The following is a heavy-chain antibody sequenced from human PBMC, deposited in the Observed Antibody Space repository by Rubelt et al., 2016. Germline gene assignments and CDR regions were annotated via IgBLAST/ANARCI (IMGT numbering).Heavy chain of an antibody. CDR2: ISAYNGNT. CDR3: ASRFVNHDRESDY. V-gene: IGHV1-18*01. CDR1: GYTFTSYG. J-gene: IGHJ4*02. Sequence: QVQLVQSGAEVKKPGDSMKVSCKASGYTFTSYGISWVRQAPGQGLEWMGWISAYNGNTNYAQKLQGRVTRTKDTSTSTAYMELSSLRSEDKAVYYCASRFVNHDRESDYWGQGTLVTVSS. D-gene: IGHD6-6*01.